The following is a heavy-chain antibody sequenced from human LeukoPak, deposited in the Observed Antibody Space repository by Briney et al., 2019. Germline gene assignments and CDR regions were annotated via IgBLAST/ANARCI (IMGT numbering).Heavy chain of an antibody. CDR2: INHSGST. Sequence: PSETLSLTCAVYGGSFSGYYWSWIRQPPGKGLEWIGEINHSGSTNYNPSLKSRVTISVDTSKNQFSLKLSSVTAADTAVYHCARAGYSYGLIDYWGQGTLVTVSS. V-gene: IGHV4-34*01. J-gene: IGHJ4*02. CDR3: ARAGYSYGLIDY. CDR1: GGSFSGYY. D-gene: IGHD5-18*01.